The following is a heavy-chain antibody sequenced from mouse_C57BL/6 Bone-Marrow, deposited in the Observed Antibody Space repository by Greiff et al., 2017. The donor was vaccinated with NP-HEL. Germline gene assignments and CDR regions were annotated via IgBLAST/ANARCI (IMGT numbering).Heavy chain of an antibody. Sequence: EVQLQQSGPELVKPGASVKISCKASGYTFTDYYMNWVKQSHGKSLEWIGDINPNNGGTSYNQKFKGKATLTVDKSSSTAYMELRSLTSEDSAVYYCARFSRWLPYDYWGQGTTLTVSS. V-gene: IGHV1-26*01. D-gene: IGHD2-3*01. CDR2: INPNNGGT. J-gene: IGHJ2*01. CDR3: ARFSRWLPYDY. CDR1: GYTFTDYY.